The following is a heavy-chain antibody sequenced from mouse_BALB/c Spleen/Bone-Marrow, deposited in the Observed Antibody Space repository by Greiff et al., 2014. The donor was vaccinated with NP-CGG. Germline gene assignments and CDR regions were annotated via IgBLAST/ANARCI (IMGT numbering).Heavy chain of an antibody. Sequence: VNLVESGAELMKPGASVKISCKATGYTFSSYWIEWVKQRPGHGLEWIGEILPGSGNTNYNEKFKGKATFTADTSSNTAYMQLSSLTSEDSAVYYCAREDITTVVEMDYWGQGTSVTVSS. J-gene: IGHJ4*01. CDR1: GYTFSSYW. CDR3: AREDITTVVEMDY. CDR2: ILPGSGNT. V-gene: IGHV1-9*01. D-gene: IGHD1-1*01.